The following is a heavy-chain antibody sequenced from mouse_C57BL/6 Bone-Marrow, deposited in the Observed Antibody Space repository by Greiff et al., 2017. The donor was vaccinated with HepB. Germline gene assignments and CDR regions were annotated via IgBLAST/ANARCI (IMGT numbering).Heavy chain of an antibody. CDR3: ARWEVKAWFAY. CDR2: INPYNGDT. D-gene: IGHD2-2*01. J-gene: IGHJ3*01. Sequence: VQLKESGPELVKPGDSVKISCKASGYSFTGYFMNWVMQSHGKSLEWIGRINPYNGDTYYNQKFKGKATLTVDKSSSTAHMELRSLTSEDSAVYYCARWEVKAWFAYWGQGTLVTVSA. V-gene: IGHV1-20*01. CDR1: GYSFTGYF.